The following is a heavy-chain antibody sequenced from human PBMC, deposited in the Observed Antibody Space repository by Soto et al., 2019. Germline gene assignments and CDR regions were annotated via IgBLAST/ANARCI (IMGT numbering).Heavy chain of an antibody. CDR1: GGSISSGDYY. D-gene: IGHD1-7*01. Sequence: SETLSLTCTVSGGSISSGDYYWSWIRQPPGKGLEWIGYIYYSGSTYYNPSLKSRVTISVDTSKNQFSLKLSSVTAADTAVYYCARDRTGTTGYYYYGMDVWGQGTTVTVS. V-gene: IGHV4-30-4*01. J-gene: IGHJ6*02. CDR3: ARDRTGTTGYYYYGMDV. CDR2: IYYSGST.